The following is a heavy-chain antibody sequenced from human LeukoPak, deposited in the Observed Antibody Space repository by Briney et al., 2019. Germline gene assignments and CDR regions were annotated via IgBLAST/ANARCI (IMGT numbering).Heavy chain of an antibody. CDR2: INSDGSST. CDR3: ARETNWGPDY. V-gene: IGHV3-74*01. Sequence: PGGSLRLSCAASGFTFSSYWMHWVRQAPGKGLVWVSRINSDGSSTSYADSVKGRFTIFRDNAKNTLYLEMNSLRAEDTAAYYCARETNWGPDYWGQGTLVTVSS. J-gene: IGHJ4*02. D-gene: IGHD7-27*01. CDR1: GFTFSSYW.